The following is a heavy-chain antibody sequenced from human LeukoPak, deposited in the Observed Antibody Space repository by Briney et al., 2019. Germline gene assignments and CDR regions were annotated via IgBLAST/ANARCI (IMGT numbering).Heavy chain of an antibody. V-gene: IGHV3-30-3*01. CDR3: ARGYHGSAGTYVDS. Sequence: GGSLRLSCAASGFSFSTNSMHWVRQAPGKGLEWVAGLSYDGSNQYYSDSVKGRFSVSRDNSNNTLYLQMHSLRPEDTALYYCARGYHGSAGTYVDSWGQGTLVTVSS. CDR2: LSYDGSNQ. J-gene: IGHJ4*02. D-gene: IGHD3-10*01. CDR1: GFSFSTNS.